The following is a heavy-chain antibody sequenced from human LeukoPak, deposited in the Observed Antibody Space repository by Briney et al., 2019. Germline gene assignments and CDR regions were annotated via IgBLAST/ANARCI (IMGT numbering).Heavy chain of an antibody. CDR3: AKDCYYDRSGYPTN. J-gene: IGHJ4*01. CDR2: SSGGGGST. V-gene: IGHV3-43*02. CDR1: GFTFDDYA. Sequence: GGSLRLSCAASGFTFDDYAMHWVRQAPGKGLEWVSPSSGGGGSTYYADSVKGRFTISRDNSKNSLYLQMNSLRTKDPALYSCAKDCYYDRSGYPTNWGPGNLVTVSS. D-gene: IGHD3-22*01.